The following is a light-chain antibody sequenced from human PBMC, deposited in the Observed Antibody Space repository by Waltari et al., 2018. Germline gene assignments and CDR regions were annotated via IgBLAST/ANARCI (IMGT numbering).Light chain of an antibody. J-gene: IGLJ3*02. CDR2: LNSDGSH. CDR3: QTWGTGIRL. Sequence: QLVLTQSPSASASLGASVKLTCTRSSGHSRYAIAWHQQQPEKGPWYLMKLNSDGSHSKGDGIPDRFSGSCSGAGRYLTSSSLQSDDEADYYCQTWGTGIRLFGGGTKLTVL. V-gene: IGLV4-69*01. CDR1: SGHSRYA.